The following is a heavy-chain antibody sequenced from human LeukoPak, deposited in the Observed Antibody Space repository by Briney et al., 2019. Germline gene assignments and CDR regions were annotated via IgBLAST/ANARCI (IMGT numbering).Heavy chain of an antibody. Sequence: GGPLRLSCAASGFTVSSNYMSWVRQAPGKGLEWVSVIYSGGSTYYADSVKGRFTISRDNSKNTLYLQMNSLRAEDTAVYYCARASSSWPYYYYYMDVWGKGTTVTVSS. D-gene: IGHD6-13*01. CDR1: GFTVSSNY. CDR3: ARASSSWPYYYYYMDV. V-gene: IGHV3-53*01. CDR2: IYSGGST. J-gene: IGHJ6*03.